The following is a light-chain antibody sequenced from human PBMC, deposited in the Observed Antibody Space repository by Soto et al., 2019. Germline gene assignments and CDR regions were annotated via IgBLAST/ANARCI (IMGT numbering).Light chain of an antibody. CDR3: QQYNNWPPIT. CDR1: QGISNY. CDR2: AAS. Sequence: DIQMTQSPSSLSASVGDRVTITCRASQGISNYLAWYQQKPGKVPKLLIYAASTLQSGVPSRFSGSGSGTDFTLTISSLQPEDFVIYYCQQYNNWPPITFGQGTRLEIK. J-gene: IGKJ5*01. V-gene: IGKV1-27*01.